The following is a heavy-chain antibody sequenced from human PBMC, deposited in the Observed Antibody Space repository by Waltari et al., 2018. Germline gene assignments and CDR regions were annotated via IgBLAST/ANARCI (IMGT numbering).Heavy chain of an antibody. CDR2: VHHSGNT. Sequence: QVQLQASGPGLVKPSENLYHPGSVSGGSIISYFQNGIRQHPGKGRPWIGYVHHSGNTKCNPSLKSRVTMAVDMSKSQFSLRLTSVSATDTAVYYCARWDAPVRYFGDWGQGTPVTVSS. CDR1: GGSIISYF. J-gene: IGHJ4*02. V-gene: IGHV4-59*08. CDR3: ARWDAPVRYFGD. D-gene: IGHD1-20*01.